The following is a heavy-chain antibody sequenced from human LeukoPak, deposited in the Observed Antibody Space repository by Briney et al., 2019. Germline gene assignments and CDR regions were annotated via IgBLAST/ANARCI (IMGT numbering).Heavy chain of an antibody. J-gene: IGHJ4*02. Sequence: GGSLRLSCAASGFPFSDVWMSWVRQAPGKGLEWVGRIKSKADGGTADYAAPLKGRFTFSRDDSKNTLYLEMKSLKTEDTAVYYCTTAWYYYGSSGYYPIFWGQGTLVTVSS. D-gene: IGHD3-22*01. CDR3: TTAWYYYGSSGYYPIF. CDR2: IKSKADGGTA. V-gene: IGHV3-15*01. CDR1: GFPFSDVW.